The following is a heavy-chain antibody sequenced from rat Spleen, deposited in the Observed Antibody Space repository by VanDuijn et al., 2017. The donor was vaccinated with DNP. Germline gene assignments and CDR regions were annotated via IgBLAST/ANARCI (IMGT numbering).Heavy chain of an antibody. Sequence: EVQLVESGGGLVQPGRSLKLSCAASGFTFTNYVMAWVRQAPTKGLEWVASISTGGGNTYYRDSVKGRFTISRDNAKNTLYLQMDSLRSEDTATYYCARHWTMGITPYYFDYWGQGVVVTVSS. D-gene: IGHD1-9*01. CDR1: GFTFTNYV. CDR3: ARHWTMGITPYYFDY. J-gene: IGHJ2*01. CDR2: ISTGGGNT. V-gene: IGHV5S13*01.